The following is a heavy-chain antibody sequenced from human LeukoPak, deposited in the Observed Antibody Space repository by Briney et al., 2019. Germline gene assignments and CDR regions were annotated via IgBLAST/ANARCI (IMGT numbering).Heavy chain of an antibody. Sequence: SETLSLTCTVSGGSISSSSYYWGWIRQPPGKGLEWIGGIYYSGSTYYNPSLKNQVTISVDTSKNQFFLRLSSVTAADTAVYYCARDASLDVWGQGTTVTVSS. CDR3: ARDASLDV. CDR2: IYYSGST. J-gene: IGHJ6*02. CDR1: GGSISSSSYY. V-gene: IGHV4-39*07.